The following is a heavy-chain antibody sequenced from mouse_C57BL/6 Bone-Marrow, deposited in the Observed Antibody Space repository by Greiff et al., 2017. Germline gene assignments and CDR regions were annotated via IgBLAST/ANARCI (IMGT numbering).Heavy chain of an antibody. D-gene: IGHD2-5*01. Sequence: QVQLQQSGAELMKPGASVKLSCKATGYTFTGYWIEWVKQRPGHGLEWIGEILPGSGSTTYNEKFKGKATFTAVSSSNTAYMQLSSLTTEDSAIYYGARRGGAIYYSNYFDYWGQGATLTVSS. CDR1: GYTFTGYW. CDR3: ARRGGAIYYSNYFDY. V-gene: IGHV1-9*01. J-gene: IGHJ2*01. CDR2: ILPGSGST.